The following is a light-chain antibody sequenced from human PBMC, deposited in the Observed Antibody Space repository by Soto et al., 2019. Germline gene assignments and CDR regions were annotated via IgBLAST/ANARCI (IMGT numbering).Light chain of an antibody. V-gene: IGLV2-14*01. CDR1: TSDVGAYNY. Sequence: QSALTQPASVSGSPGQSITISCTGTTSDVGAYNYVSWYQQRPGKTPKLIIYQVKMRPSGISNRFSASKSGSTASLTISGLQPEDEADYYCSSYTSRGIPWVFGGGTKVTVL. CDR3: SSYTSRGIPWV. CDR2: QVK. J-gene: IGLJ3*02.